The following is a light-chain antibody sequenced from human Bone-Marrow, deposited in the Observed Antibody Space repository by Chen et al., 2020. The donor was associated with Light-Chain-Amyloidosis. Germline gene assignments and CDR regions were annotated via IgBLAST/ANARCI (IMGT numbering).Light chain of an antibody. Sequence: SYELTQPPSVSVAPGQTARLTCSGDDMPTKYAYWYQQQPGQAPVLVIHRDTDRPSGISVRFSGSSSGTTATFTISGVQAEDEADYHCQSADSSGTYEVIFGGGTKLTVL. CDR1: DMPTKY. V-gene: IGLV3-25*03. CDR2: RDT. CDR3: QSADSSGTYEVI. J-gene: IGLJ2*01.